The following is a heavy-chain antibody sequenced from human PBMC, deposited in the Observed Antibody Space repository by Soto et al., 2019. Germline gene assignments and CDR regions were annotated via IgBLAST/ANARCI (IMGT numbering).Heavy chain of an antibody. D-gene: IGHD3-9*01. CDR2: INTYSGNT. J-gene: IGHJ5*02. CDR3: ARVYYDILTGYYRSWFDP. V-gene: IGHV1-18*04. CDR1: GYTFNAYG. Sequence: QVQLVQSGAEVKKPGASVKVSCKASGYTFNAYGITWVRQAPGQGLEWMGGINTYSGNTNYAHKFQGRVTVTTDTSTSTAYMELRSLRSDDTALYYCARVYYDILTGYYRSWFDPWGQGTLVTVSS.